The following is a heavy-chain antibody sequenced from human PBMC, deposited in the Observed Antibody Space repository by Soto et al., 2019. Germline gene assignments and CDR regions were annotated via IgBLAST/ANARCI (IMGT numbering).Heavy chain of an antibody. J-gene: IGHJ4*02. CDR1: GFTFSSYG. CDR3: ARDQAKSSYYYDSSGYLSPDY. Sequence: PGGSLRLSCAASGFTFSSYGMHWVRQAPGKGLEWVAVIWYDGSNKYYADSVKGRFTISRDNSKNTLYLQMNSLRAEDTAVYYCARDQAKSSYYYDSSGYLSPDYWGQGTLVTVSS. D-gene: IGHD3-22*01. V-gene: IGHV3-33*01. CDR2: IWYDGSNK.